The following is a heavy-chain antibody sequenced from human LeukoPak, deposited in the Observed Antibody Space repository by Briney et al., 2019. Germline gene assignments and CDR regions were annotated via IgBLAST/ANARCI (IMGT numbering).Heavy chain of an antibody. Sequence: GGSLRLSCAASGFTFSSYTMRWVRQAPGRGLEWVALISSDGSIEYYTDSVKGRFTISRDNSKNTLYLQMNSLRAEDTTVYYCAREAVRTTFLFDYWGQGTLVTVSS. V-gene: IGHV3-30-3*01. CDR2: ISSDGSIE. D-gene: IGHD2/OR15-2a*01. J-gene: IGHJ4*02. CDR3: AREAVRTTFLFDY. CDR1: GFTFSSYT.